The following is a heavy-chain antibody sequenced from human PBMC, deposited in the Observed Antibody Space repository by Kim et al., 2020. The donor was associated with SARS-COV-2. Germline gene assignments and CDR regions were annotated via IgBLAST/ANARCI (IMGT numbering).Heavy chain of an antibody. CDR1: GFTFSSYG. J-gene: IGHJ4*02. CDR2: ISYDGSNK. CDR3: AKDYGDYTAFDY. D-gene: IGHD4-17*01. Sequence: GGSLRLSCAASGFTFSSYGMHWVRQAPGKGLEWVAVISYDGSNKYYADSVKGRFTISRDNSKNTLYLQMNSLRAEDTAVYYCAKDYGDYTAFDYWGQGTLVTVSS. V-gene: IGHV3-30*18.